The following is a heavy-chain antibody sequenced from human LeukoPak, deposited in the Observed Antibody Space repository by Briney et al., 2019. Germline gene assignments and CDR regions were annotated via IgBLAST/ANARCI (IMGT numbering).Heavy chain of an antibody. CDR2: GST. J-gene: IGHJ4*02. Sequence: GSTNYNPSLKSRVTISVDTSKNQFSLKLSSVTAADTAVYYCARRRLGYYGSGSSGPFDYWGQGTLVTVSS. D-gene: IGHD3-10*01. V-gene: IGHV4-34*01. CDR3: ARRRLGYYGSGSSGPFDY.